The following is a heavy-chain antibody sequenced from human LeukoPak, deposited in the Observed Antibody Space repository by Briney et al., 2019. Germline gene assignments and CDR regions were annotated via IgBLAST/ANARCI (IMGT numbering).Heavy chain of an antibody. CDR3: ARVGDYYDSSGYYKN. CDR2: ISYDGSNK. CDR1: GFTFSSYA. V-gene: IGHV3-30-3*01. D-gene: IGHD3-22*01. Sequence: GGSLRLSCAASGFTFSSYAMHWVRQAPGKGLEWVAVISYDGSNKYYADSVKGRFTTSRDDSKNTLYLQMNSLRAEDTAVYYCARVGDYYDSSGYYKNWGQGTLVTVSS. J-gene: IGHJ4*02.